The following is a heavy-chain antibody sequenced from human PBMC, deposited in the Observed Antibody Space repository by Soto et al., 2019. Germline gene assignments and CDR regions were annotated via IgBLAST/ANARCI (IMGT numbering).Heavy chain of an antibody. D-gene: IGHD2-15*01. CDR2: IHPANGNT. V-gene: IGHV1-3*01. CDR3: ARHPGGRGYYYGMDV. Sequence: ASVKVSCKASGYTFTNYAIHWVRQAPGQRLKWMGWIHPANGNTKYSQRFQGRVTITSDTSASTAYMEVSSLSSEDTAVYYCARHPGGRGYYYGMDVWGQGTTVTVSS. J-gene: IGHJ6*02. CDR1: GYTFTNYA.